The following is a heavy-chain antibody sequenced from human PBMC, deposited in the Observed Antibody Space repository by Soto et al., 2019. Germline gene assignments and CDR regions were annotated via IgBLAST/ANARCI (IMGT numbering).Heavy chain of an antibody. CDR2: IRSKANSYAT. CDR1: GFTFSGSA. V-gene: IGHV3-73*01. CDR3: YCGGGSCRFDY. D-gene: IGHD2-15*01. J-gene: IGHJ4*02. Sequence: EVQLVESGGGLVQPGGSLKLSCAASGFTFSGSAMHWVRQASGKGLEWVGRIRSKANSYATAYAASVKGRFTISRDDSKNTAYLQMNSLKTEDTAVYYCYCGGGSCRFDYWGQGTLVTVSS.